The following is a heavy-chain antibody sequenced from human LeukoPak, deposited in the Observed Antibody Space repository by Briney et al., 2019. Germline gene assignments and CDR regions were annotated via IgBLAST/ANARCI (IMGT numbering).Heavy chain of an antibody. CDR1: GFTFSTYG. J-gene: IGHJ6*02. CDR3: ARDFRGYDYYYYYGMDV. CDR2: ISNDGTNN. V-gene: IGHV3-30*03. D-gene: IGHD6-25*01. Sequence: GGSLRLSCAASGFTFSTYGIHWVRQAPGKGLEWVAFISNDGTNNYYADSVKGRFTISRDNAKNSLYLQMNSLRAEDTAVYYCARDFRGYDYYYYYGMDVWGQGTTVTVSS.